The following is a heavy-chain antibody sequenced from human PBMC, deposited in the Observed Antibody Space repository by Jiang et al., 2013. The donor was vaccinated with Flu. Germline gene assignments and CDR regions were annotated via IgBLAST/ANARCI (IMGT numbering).Heavy chain of an antibody. J-gene: IGHJ4*02. Sequence: GSGLVKPSETLSLTCAVSGGSISSGGFSWSWIRQPPGKGLEWIGYLSHTGSTVYNPSLKSRVSIFMDRSKNQVSLNLKHVIAADTALYYCARNFHPGYFDYWGRGTLVTVSS. CDR1: GGSISSGGFS. CDR2: LSHTGST. CDR3: ARNFHPGYFDY. V-gene: IGHV4-30-2*01. D-gene: IGHD7-27*01.